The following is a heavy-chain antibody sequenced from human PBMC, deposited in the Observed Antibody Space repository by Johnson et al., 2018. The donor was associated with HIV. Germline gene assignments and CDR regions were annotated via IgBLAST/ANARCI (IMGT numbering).Heavy chain of an antibody. Sequence: QVQLVESGGGVVQPGRSLRLSCAASGFSFSSYGMHWVRQAPGKGLEWVAVISYDGSNKYYADSVKGRFTISRDNSKNMLYLQMNSLRAEDTAVYYCVRDLWQRLRGAFDIWGQGTMVTVSS. J-gene: IGHJ3*02. V-gene: IGHV3-30*03. CDR1: GFSFSSYG. CDR3: VRDLWQRLRGAFDI. CDR2: ISYDGSNK. D-gene: IGHD6-25*01.